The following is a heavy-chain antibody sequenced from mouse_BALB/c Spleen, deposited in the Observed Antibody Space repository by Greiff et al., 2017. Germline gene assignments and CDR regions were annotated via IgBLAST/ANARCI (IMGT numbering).Heavy chain of an antibody. CDR3: ARNSYYYGSNPWFAY. Sequence: QVQLQQSGPGLVQPSQSLSITCTVSGFSLTSYGVHWVRQSPGKGLEWLGVIWSGGSTDYNAAFISRLSISKDNSKRQVFFKMHSLQANDTAIYYCARNSYYYGSNPWFAYWGQGTLVTVSA. CDR2: IWSGGST. J-gene: IGHJ3*01. D-gene: IGHD1-1*01. V-gene: IGHV2-2*02. CDR1: GFSLTSYG.